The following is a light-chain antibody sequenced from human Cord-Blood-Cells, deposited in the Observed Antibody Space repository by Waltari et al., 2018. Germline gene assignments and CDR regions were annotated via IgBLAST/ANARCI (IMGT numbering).Light chain of an antibody. Sequence: DSLRSYYASWYQQKPGQAPVLVIYGKNNRPSGIPDRFSGSSSGNTASLTITGAQAEDEADDYCNSRDSSGNHLVFGTGTKVTVL. CDR3: NSRDSSGNHLV. CDR1: SLRSYY. CDR2: GKN. V-gene: IGLV3-19*01. J-gene: IGLJ1*01.